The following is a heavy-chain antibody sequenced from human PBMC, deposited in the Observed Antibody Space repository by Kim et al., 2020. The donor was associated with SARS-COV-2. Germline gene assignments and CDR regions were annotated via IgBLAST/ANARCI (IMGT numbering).Heavy chain of an antibody. CDR2: IWYDGSNK. Sequence: GGSLRLSCAASGFTFSSYGMHWVRQAPGKGLEWVAVIWYDGSNKYYADSVKGRFTISRDNSKNTLYLQMNSLRAEDTAVYYCARASTYYYGSGPDYWGQGTLVTVSS. V-gene: IGHV3-33*01. CDR1: GFTFSSYG. D-gene: IGHD3-10*01. CDR3: ARASTYYYGSGPDY. J-gene: IGHJ4*02.